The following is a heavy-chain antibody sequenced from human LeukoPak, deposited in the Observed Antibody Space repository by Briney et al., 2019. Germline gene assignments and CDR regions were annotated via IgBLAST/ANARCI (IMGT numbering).Heavy chain of an antibody. V-gene: IGHV3-21*01. J-gene: IGHJ4*02. CDR2: ISSSSSYI. CDR1: GFTFSTYS. Sequence: PGGSLRLSCAASGFTFSTYSMNWVRQAPGKGLEWVSSISSSSSYIFFADSLKGRFTISRDNAKNSLFLQMNSLRAEDTAVYYCARARTQSGWFDYWGQGTLVTVSS. D-gene: IGHD6-19*01. CDR3: ARARTQSGWFDY.